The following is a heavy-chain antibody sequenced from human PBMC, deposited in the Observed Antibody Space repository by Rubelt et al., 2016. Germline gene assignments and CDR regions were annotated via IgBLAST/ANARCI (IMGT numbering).Heavy chain of an antibody. CDR2: ISWNSGSI. CDR1: GFTFSSYA. CDR3: VRGGVDV. Sequence: EVQLVESGGGLVQPGGSLRLSCSASGFTFSSYAMHWVRQAPGKGLEWVSGISWNSGSIGYADSVKGRFTISRDNAKNSLYLQMNSLRAEDTATYYCVRGGVDVWGQGTTVTVSS. V-gene: IGHV3-9*01. J-gene: IGHJ6*02.